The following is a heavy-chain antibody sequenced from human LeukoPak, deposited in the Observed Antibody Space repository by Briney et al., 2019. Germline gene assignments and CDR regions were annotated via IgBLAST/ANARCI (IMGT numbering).Heavy chain of an antibody. CDR2: IRNDGTNK. CDR3: AKGTSYNWNDGWFDP. CDR1: GFTFSGSG. Sequence: GGSLRLSCAASGFTFSGSGMHWVRQAPGKGLEGVAFIRNDGTNKYYAESVKGRFTISRDNSKNTLYLQMNSLRAEDTAVYYCAKGTSYNWNDGWFDPWGNGILVTVSS. J-gene: IGHJ5*02. V-gene: IGHV3-30*02. D-gene: IGHD1-20*01.